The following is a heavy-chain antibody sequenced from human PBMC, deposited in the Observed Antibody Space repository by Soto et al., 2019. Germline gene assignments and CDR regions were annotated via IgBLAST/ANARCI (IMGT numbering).Heavy chain of an antibody. Sequence: PSETLSLTCAVYGGSFSGYYWSWIRQPPGKGLEWIGEINHSGSTNYNPSLKSRVTISVDTSKNQFSLKLSSVTAADTAVYYCARWGDSSGYYMVAFDSRAQRTPVTVSS. D-gene: IGHD3-22*01. CDR1: GGSFSGYY. V-gene: IGHV4-34*01. CDR2: INHSGST. J-gene: IGHJ4*02. CDR3: ARWGDSSGYYMVAFDS.